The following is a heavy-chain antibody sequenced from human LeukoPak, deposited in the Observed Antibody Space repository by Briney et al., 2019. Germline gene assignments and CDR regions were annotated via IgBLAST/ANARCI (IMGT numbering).Heavy chain of an antibody. Sequence: GGSLRLSCAVSGFTFSNYVMNWVRRAPGKGLEWVSTISGSGGATYYADSVKGRFTISRDNSKNTLYLQMNSLRVEGTAVYYCARRSTSGSYWGDFDYWGQGTLVTVSS. D-gene: IGHD1-26*01. J-gene: IGHJ4*02. CDR2: ISGSGGAT. V-gene: IGHV3-23*01. CDR1: GFTFSNYV. CDR3: ARRSTSGSYWGDFDY.